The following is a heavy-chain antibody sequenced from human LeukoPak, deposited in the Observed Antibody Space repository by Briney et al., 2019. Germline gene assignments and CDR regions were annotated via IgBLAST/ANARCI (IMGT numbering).Heavy chain of an antibody. CDR2: INEDGSDK. J-gene: IGHJ3*01. V-gene: IGHV3-7*01. D-gene: IGHD2/OR15-2a*01. CDR1: GFSFSSYY. Sequence: PGGSLRLSCAASGFSFSSYYMTWVRQAPGKGLEWVANINEDGSDKYYVDSVKGRFTISRDNAKNTLYLQMNSLRAEDTAVYYCVRDNTFSNNIIFYDARDVCGLGTKVTVS. CDR3: VRDNTFSNNIIFYDARDV.